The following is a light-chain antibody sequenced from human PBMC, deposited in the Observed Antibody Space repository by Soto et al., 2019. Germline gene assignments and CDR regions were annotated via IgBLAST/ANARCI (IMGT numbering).Light chain of an antibody. J-gene: IGKJ3*01. CDR3: QHYGSF. CDR2: GAS. CDR1: ESLDSEY. V-gene: IGKV3-20*01. Sequence: IVLTQSPGTLSLSPGERATLSCRASESLDSEYIAWYQHKPGQAPRLLICGASSRATGNPERFSGSGSGTYFTLTISRLEPEDFVVYYCQHYGSFFGPGTTVDIK.